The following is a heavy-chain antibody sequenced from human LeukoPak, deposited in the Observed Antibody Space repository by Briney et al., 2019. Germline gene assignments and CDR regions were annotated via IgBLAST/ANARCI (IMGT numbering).Heavy chain of an antibody. V-gene: IGHV3-74*01. Sequence: GGSLRLSCAASGFTFSSYWMHWVRQAPGKGLVWVSRINSDGSSTSYADSVKGRFTIFRDNAKNTLYLQMNSLRAEDTAVYYCARDGDILTGYYRYGPSDAFDIWGQGTMVTVSS. J-gene: IGHJ3*02. CDR2: INSDGSST. D-gene: IGHD3-9*01. CDR1: GFTFSSYW. CDR3: ARDGDILTGYYRYGPSDAFDI.